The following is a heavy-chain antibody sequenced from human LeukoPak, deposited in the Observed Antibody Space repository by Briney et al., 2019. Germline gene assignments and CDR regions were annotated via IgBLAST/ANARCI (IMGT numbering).Heavy chain of an antibody. D-gene: IGHD1-26*01. Sequence: GASVTVSCTASGGTFSSYAISWVRQAPGQGLEWMGGIIPIFGTANYAQKFQGRVTITADESTSTAYMELSSLRSEDTAVYYCARDPSIVGATLDAFDIWGQGTMVTVSS. CDR1: GGTFSSYA. CDR3: ARDPSIVGATLDAFDI. J-gene: IGHJ3*02. V-gene: IGHV1-69*13. CDR2: IIPIFGTA.